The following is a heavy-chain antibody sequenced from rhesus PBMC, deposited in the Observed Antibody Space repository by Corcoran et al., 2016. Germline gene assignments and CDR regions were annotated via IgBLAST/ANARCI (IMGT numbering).Heavy chain of an antibody. Sequence: QVQLQESGPGLVKPSEPLSLPCAVSGGSISSISWSWIRQAPGKGLEWIGRIYGSGGSTDYNPSLKNQFSLKLSSGTAADTAVYYCARDRYTVGTGYYCDYWGQGVLVTVSS. CDR3: ARDRYTVGTGYYCDY. J-gene: IGHJ4*01. D-gene: IGHD5-24*01. V-gene: IGHV4-160*01. CDR1: GGSISSIS. CDR2: IYGSGGST.